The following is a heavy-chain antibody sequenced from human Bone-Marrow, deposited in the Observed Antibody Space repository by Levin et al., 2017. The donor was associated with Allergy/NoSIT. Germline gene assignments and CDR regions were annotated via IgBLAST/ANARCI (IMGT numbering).Heavy chain of an antibody. CDR2: ILNDGTT. Sequence: TGGSLRLSCTASAFTFRNYYMHWVRQAPGMGLVWVSNILNDGTTNYADSVKGRFTISRDNAKNTLYLKMNSLGEEDTAVYFCARGGCDRTSCLDHWGQGILVTVSS. V-gene: IGHV3-74*01. J-gene: IGHJ4*02. CDR1: AFTFRNYY. D-gene: IGHD2-2*01. CDR3: ARGGCDRTSCLDH.